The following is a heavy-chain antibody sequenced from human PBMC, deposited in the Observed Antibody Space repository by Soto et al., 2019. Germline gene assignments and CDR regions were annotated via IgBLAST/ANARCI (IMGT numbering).Heavy chain of an antibody. CDR2: IIPMFGAA. J-gene: IGHJ5*01. D-gene: IGHD3-3*01. V-gene: IGHV1-69*01. CDR1: GGTFSNFA. Sequence: QVQLVQSGAEVKKPGSSVKVSCTASGGTFSNFAISWVRQAPGQGLEWMGGIIPMFGAADYAQEFQGRVTITADESTSTAYMELSSLGSEDTAMYYCARDFGLHNCFDSWGQGTQVTVSS. CDR3: ARDFGLHNCFDS.